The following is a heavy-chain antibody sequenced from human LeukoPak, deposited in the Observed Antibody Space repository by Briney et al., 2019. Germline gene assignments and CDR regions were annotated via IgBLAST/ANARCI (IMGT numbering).Heavy chain of an antibody. Sequence: PGGSLRLSCAASRFTFSNYAMSWVRQAPGKGLEWVGFIRSKAYGGTTEYAASVKGRFTISRDDSKSIAYLQMNSLKTEDTAVYYCTRVMGKAMVTDYWGQGTLVTVSS. V-gene: IGHV3-49*04. CDR2: IRSKAYGGTT. D-gene: IGHD5-18*01. CDR1: RFTFSNYA. J-gene: IGHJ4*02. CDR3: TRVMGKAMVTDY.